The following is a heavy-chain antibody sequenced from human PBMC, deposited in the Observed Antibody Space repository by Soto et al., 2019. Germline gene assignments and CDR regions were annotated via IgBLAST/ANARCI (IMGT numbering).Heavy chain of an antibody. CDR2: ICYSGSK. Sequence: PSETLSLTCTVSGGSINSVGYSWTWNRQPPGKGLEWIGYICYSGSKYYNRSLKSRVSISVARSKNQFSLKLSSVTAADTDVYYCARGVLPFGGVIVIQKFPYFEFGGQGTLVTVSS. V-gene: IGHV4-30-2*01. D-gene: IGHD3-16*02. J-gene: IGHJ4*02. CDR1: GGSINSVGYS. CDR3: ARGVLPFGGVIVIQKFPYFEF.